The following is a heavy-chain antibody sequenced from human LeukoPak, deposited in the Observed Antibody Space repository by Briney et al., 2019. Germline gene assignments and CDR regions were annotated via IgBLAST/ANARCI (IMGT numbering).Heavy chain of an antibody. CDR1: GYTFTSYY. D-gene: IGHD3-9*01. CDR2: MNPNSGNT. Sequence: ASVKVSCKASGYTFTSYYMHWVRQATGQGLEWMGWMNPNSGNTGYAQKFQGRVTMTRNTSISTAYMELSSLRSEDTAVYYCAREAHYDILTGYYEDYWGQGTLVTVSS. J-gene: IGHJ4*02. CDR3: AREAHYDILTGYYEDY. V-gene: IGHV1-8*02.